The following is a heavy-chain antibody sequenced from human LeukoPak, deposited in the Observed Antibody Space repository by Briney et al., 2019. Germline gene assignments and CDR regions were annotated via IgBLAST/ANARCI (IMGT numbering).Heavy chain of an antibody. Sequence: PSETLSLTCAVYGGSFSGYYWSWIRQPPGKGLEWIGEINHSGSTNYNTSLKSRFPISVDTSKNQFSLKLSAVTAADTAVFYCARGRHLTAMGYFDYWGQGTLVTVSS. V-gene: IGHV4-34*01. J-gene: IGHJ4*02. D-gene: IGHD5-18*01. CDR3: ARGRHLTAMGYFDY. CDR1: GGSFSGYY. CDR2: INHSGST.